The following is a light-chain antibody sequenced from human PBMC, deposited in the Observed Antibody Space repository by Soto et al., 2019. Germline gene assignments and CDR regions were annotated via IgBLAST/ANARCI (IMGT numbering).Light chain of an antibody. CDR1: SSNIGAPYN. CDR3: QSFDLSQTWV. J-gene: IGLJ3*02. CDR2: GNT. V-gene: IGLV1-40*01. Sequence: QSVLTQPPSVSGAPGQRVTISCTGRSSNIGAPYNVHWYQQLPGTAPKLLIYGNTNRPSGVPDRFSGSKSGTSASLAITGLQPEDEADYYCQSFDLSQTWVFGGGTKLTVL.